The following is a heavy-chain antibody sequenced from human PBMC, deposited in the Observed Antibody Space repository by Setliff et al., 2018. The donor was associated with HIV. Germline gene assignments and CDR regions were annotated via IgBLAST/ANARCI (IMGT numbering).Heavy chain of an antibody. J-gene: IGHJ1*01. V-gene: IGHV4-4*08. CDR1: GGSVSSSY. Sequence: SETLSLTCTVSGGSVSSSYWSWIRQPPGKGLEWIGDIFTSATTNFNYNPSLKSRVTMSIDTSKNQFSLKLRSVTAADTAFYYCARARVYCPGDDCHAGNFDHWGQGTLVTVSS. CDR2: IFTSATTNF. D-gene: IGHD2-8*02. CDR3: ARARVYCPGDDCHAGNFDH.